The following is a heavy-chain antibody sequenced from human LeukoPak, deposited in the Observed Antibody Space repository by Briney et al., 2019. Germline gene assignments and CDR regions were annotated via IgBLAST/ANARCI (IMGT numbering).Heavy chain of an antibody. V-gene: IGHV3-21*01. J-gene: IGHJ4*02. D-gene: IGHD1-26*01. CDR1: GFTFSTYY. Sequence: PGGSLRLSCAASGFTFSTYYMNWVRQAPGKGLEWVSSISSSSSYIYYADSVKGRFTISRDNAKNSLYLQMNSLRAEDTAVYYCARGGGGSYYHLLDYWGQGTLVTVSS. CDR2: ISSSSSYI. CDR3: ARGGGGSYYHLLDY.